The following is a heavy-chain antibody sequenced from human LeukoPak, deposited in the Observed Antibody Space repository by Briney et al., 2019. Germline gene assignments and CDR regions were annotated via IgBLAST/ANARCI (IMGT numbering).Heavy chain of an antibody. CDR3: ARGQYSGSCFDN. CDR2: IYYSGST. J-gene: IGHJ4*02. V-gene: IGHV4-59*01. CDR1: GGSISSYP. D-gene: IGHD1-26*01. Sequence: SETLSLTCTVSGGSISSYPWSWIRQPPGKGLEWIGYIYYSGSTNYNPSLKSRVTILVDTSKNQFSLKVSSVTAADTAVHYCARGQYSGSCFDNWGQGSLVTVSS.